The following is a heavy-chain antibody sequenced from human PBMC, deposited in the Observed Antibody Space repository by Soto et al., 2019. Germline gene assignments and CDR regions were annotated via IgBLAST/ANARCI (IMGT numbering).Heavy chain of an antibody. D-gene: IGHD1-7*01. CDR3: ASDLNWNYPPDYYYGMDV. CDR2: IIPIFGTA. J-gene: IGHJ6*02. CDR1: GGTFSSYA. V-gene: IGHV1-69*01. Sequence: QVQLVQSGAEVKKPGSSVKVSCKASGGTFSSYAISWVRQAPGQGVGWMGGIIPIFGTANYAQKFQGSVTIPADESTSTAYMELSSMRSEDTAVYYCASDLNWNYPPDYYYGMDVWGQGTTVTVSS.